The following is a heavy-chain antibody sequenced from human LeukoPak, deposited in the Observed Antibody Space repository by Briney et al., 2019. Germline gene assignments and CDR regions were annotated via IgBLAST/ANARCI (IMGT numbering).Heavy chain of an antibody. Sequence: PGGSLRLSCAASGFTFSNYAMSWVRQAPGKGLEWVSTISGSGGSTYYADSVKGRFTISRDNSKNTLYLQMNSLRAEDTAVYYCARSRYSSGRGAFEYWGQGTLVTVSS. J-gene: IGHJ4*02. CDR1: GFTFSNYA. CDR3: ARSRYSSGRGAFEY. CDR2: ISGSGGST. V-gene: IGHV3-23*01. D-gene: IGHD6-19*01.